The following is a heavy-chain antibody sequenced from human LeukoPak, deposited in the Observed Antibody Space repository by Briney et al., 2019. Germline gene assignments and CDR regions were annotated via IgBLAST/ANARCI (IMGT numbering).Heavy chain of an antibody. V-gene: IGHV1-69*01. J-gene: IGHJ4*02. CDR2: IIPIFGTA. CDR1: GGTFSSYA. Sequence: GASVKVSCKASGGTFSSYAVSWVRQAPGQGLEWMGGIIPIFGTANYAQKFQGRVTVTADESTSTAYMELSSLRSEDTAVYYCARVEDTNFDYWGQGTLVTVSS. CDR3: ARVEDTNFDY.